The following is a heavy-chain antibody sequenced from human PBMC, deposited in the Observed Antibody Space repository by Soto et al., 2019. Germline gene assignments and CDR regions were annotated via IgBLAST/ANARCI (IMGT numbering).Heavy chain of an antibody. CDR1: GYTFTSYA. Sequence: VASEKVSCKASGYTFTSYAIHWVRQAPGQRLEWMGWINAGSGNTKYSQKFQGRVTITRDTSASTAYMELSSLTSEDTAVYYCARAVAVAADFDYWGQGTLVTVSS. J-gene: IGHJ4*02. V-gene: IGHV1-3*01. CDR3: ARAVAVAADFDY. CDR2: INAGSGNT. D-gene: IGHD6-19*01.